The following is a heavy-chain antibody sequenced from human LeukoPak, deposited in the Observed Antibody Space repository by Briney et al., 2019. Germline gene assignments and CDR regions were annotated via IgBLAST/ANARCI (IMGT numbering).Heavy chain of an antibody. V-gene: IGHV3-21*01. Sequence: GGSLRLSCAASGFTFSSYSMNWGRQAPGKGLEWVSAISSSSSYIYYADSVKGRFTISRDNAKNSLYLQMNSLRAEDTAVYYCASRGHGSGWYSDPFDYWGQGTLVTVSS. J-gene: IGHJ4*02. CDR2: ISSSSSYI. CDR1: GFTFSSYS. CDR3: ASRGHGSGWYSDPFDY. D-gene: IGHD6-19*01.